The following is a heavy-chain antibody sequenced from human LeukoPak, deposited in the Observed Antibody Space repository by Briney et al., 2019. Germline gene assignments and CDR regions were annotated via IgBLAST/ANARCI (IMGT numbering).Heavy chain of an antibody. CDR3: AKKGYYDFWSGYYTEWFDP. CDR2: IHHSGSS. D-gene: IGHD3-3*01. Sequence: SETLSLTCAVSDYSISSGYFWGWIRQPPGKGLEWIASIHHSGSSYSNPSLKSRITISVDTSKNQFSLKLSSVTAADTAVYYCAKKGYYDFWSGYYTEWFDPWGQGTLVTVSS. J-gene: IGHJ5*02. V-gene: IGHV4-38-2*01. CDR1: DYSISSGYF.